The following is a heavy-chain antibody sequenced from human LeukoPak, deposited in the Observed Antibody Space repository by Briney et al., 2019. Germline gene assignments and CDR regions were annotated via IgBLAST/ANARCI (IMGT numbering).Heavy chain of an antibody. J-gene: IGHJ3*02. D-gene: IGHD2-15*01. Sequence: SETLSLTCTVSGGSISSYYWSWIRQPPGEGLEWIGYIYYSGSTNYNPSLKSRVTTSLDTSKNQFSLKLSSVTAADTAVYYCARRVVVVAANDKSDAFDMWGQGTVVTVSS. V-gene: IGHV4-59*01. CDR1: GGSISSYY. CDR2: IYYSGST. CDR3: ARRVVVVAANDKSDAFDM.